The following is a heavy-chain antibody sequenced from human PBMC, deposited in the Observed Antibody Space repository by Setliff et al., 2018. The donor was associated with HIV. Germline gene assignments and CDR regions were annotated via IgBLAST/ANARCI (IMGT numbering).Heavy chain of an antibody. V-gene: IGHV1-18*01. D-gene: IGHD3-22*01. J-gene: IGHJ4*02. CDR3: ARGGDYYCLDY. Sequence: ASVKVSCKASGYIFNNYGISWVRQAPGQGLEWMGWISAYNGNVKFAQTVQGRLTMNTDTSTNTAYMELGSLTSDDTAVYYCARGGDYYCLDYWGLGTLVTVSS. CDR2: ISAYNGNV. CDR1: GYIFNNYG.